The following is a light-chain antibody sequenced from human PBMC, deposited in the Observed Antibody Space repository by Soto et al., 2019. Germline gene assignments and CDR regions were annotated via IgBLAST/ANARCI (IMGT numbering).Light chain of an antibody. V-gene: IGKV1-9*01. J-gene: IGKJ1*01. CDR3: QHYSLYSPWT. Sequence: DIQFTQSPAFLSASVGYRVPITCRASQGISSYLVWFQQKPGRAPKLLVYAASTLQSGVPSRLRGSGSGTEFTLTISSLQPDDSATYYCQHYSLYSPWTFGQGTKVDIK. CDR2: AAS. CDR1: QGISSY.